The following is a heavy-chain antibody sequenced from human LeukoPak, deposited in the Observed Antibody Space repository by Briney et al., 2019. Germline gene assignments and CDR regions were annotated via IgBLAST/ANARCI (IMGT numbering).Heavy chain of an antibody. CDR2: ISSDSITI. CDR1: GLTFSTYS. CDR3: VKARTNYYMDV. V-gene: IGHV3-48*01. J-gene: IGHJ6*03. Sequence: GGSLRLSCATSGLTFSTYSMNWIRQAPGKGLEWVSYISSDSITIYYADSVKGRFAISRDNAKNSLYLQMNSLRGEDTAVYYCVKARTNYYMDVWGTGTTVTVSS.